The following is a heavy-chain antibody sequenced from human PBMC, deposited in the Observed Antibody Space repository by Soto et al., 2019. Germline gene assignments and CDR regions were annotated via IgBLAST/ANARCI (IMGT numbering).Heavy chain of an antibody. Sequence: PSETLSLTCTVSGGSISSSSYYWGWIRQHPGKGLEWIGYIYYSGSAYYNPSLKSRVTISVDTSKNQFSLKLSSVTAADTAVYYCARVRDSVGISVQALFEYWGQGTLVTVSS. V-gene: IGHV4-31*03. CDR1: GGSISSSSYY. CDR2: IYYSGSA. D-gene: IGHD3-10*01. J-gene: IGHJ4*02. CDR3: ARVRDSVGISVQALFEY.